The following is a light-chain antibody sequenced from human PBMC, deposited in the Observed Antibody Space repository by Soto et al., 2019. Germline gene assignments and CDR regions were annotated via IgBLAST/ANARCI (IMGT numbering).Light chain of an antibody. V-gene: IGKV3-20*01. CDR1: QSVSSSY. CDR2: GAS. J-gene: IGKJ4*01. Sequence: EIVLTQSPGTLSLSPGERATLSCRASQSVSSSYLAWYQQKPGQAPRLLIYGASSRATGIPDRFSGSGSGTDFTLTSSRLEPEDFAVYYSQQYGSSPLTFGGGTKVEIK. CDR3: QQYGSSPLT.